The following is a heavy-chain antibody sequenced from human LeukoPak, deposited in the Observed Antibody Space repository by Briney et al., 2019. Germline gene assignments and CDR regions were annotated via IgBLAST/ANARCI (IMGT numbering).Heavy chain of an antibody. Sequence: MGWINPNSATNYAQKFQGRVTMTRDTPTSTAYMELSRLTSDDMAVYYCSRGEVDGPDFDYWGQGTLVTVSS. CDR2: INPNSAT. J-gene: IGHJ4*02. D-gene: IGHD1-26*01. CDR3: SRGEVDGPDFDY. V-gene: IGHV1-2*02.